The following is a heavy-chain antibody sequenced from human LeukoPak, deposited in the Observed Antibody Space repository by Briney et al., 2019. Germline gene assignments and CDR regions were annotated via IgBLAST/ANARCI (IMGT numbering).Heavy chain of an antibody. J-gene: IGHJ4*02. CDR1: GFTFSSYS. V-gene: IGHV3-48*01. CDR2: ISSSSSTI. D-gene: IGHD1-7*01. CDR3: ARELKLVY. Sequence: GGSLRLSCAASGFTFSSYSMNWVRQAPGKGLEWVSYISSSSSTINYADSVKGRFTISRDNAKNSLYLQMNSLRAEDTAVYYCARELKLVYWGQGTLVTVSS.